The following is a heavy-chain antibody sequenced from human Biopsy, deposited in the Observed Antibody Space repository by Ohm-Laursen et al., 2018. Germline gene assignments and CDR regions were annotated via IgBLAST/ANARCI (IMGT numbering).Heavy chain of an antibody. J-gene: IGHJ4*02. Sequence: GTLSLTCTVSGVSVTSRGYYWTWIRQPPGTGVEWIGHISYSGTTNYKSSLRSRVTISVDPPKNQFSLKLNAVTAADTAVYYCAKGITVYGVVLPYYFDDWGQGTLVTVSS. CDR3: AKGITVYGVVLPYYFDD. CDR2: ISYSGTT. V-gene: IGHV4-61*08. CDR1: GVSVTSRGYY. D-gene: IGHD3-3*01.